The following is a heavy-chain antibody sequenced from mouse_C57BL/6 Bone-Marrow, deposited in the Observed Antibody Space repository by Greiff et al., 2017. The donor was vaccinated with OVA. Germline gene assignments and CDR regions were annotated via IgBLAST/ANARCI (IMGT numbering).Heavy chain of an antibody. Sequence: QVQLQQPGAELVRPGSSVKLSCKASGYTFTSYWMDWVKQRPGQGLEWIGNIYPSDSETHYNQKFKDKATLTVDKSSSTAYMQLSSLTSEDSAVYYCARSKGLYSFDYWGQGTTLTVSS. V-gene: IGHV1-61*01. CDR3: ARSKGLYSFDY. CDR1: GYTFTSYW. CDR2: IYPSDSET. J-gene: IGHJ2*01. D-gene: IGHD3-3*01.